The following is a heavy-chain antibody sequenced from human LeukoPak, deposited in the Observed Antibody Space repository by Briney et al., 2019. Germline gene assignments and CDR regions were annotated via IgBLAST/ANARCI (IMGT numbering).Heavy chain of an antibody. D-gene: IGHD3-16*01. CDR3: ARSQDYYEFDY. CDR2: LDYSGST. J-gene: IGHJ4*02. CDR1: GGSISSSSYY. Sequence: PSETLSLTCTVSGGSISSSSYYWGWIRQPPGKGLEWIGSLDYSGSTYYNPSLQSRVTRSVDTSKNQFSLRLSSVTAADTAVYYCARSQDYYEFDYWGQGSLVTVPS. V-gene: IGHV4-39*01.